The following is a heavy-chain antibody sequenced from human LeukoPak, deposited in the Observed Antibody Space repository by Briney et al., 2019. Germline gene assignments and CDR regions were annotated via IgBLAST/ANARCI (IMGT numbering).Heavy chain of an antibody. CDR3: ARSPDCSSTSCYRGIYYFDY. CDR2: IYHSGST. Sequence: PSETLSLTCAVSGYSISSGYYWGWVRQPPGKGLEWIGSIYHSGSTYYIPSLKSRDTISVDTSKNQFSLKLSALTAADTAVYYCARSPDCSSTSCYRGIYYFDYWGQGTLVTVSS. CDR1: GYSISSGYY. V-gene: IGHV4-38-2*01. D-gene: IGHD2-2*02. J-gene: IGHJ4*02.